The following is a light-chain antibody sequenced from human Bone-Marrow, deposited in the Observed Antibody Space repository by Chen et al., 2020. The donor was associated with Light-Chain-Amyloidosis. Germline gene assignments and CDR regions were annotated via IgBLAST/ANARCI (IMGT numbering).Light chain of an antibody. Sequence: QSALTQPASVSGSPGQSITISCTGTSSDVGGDNHVSWYQQHPDKAPKLMIYEVTNRPSWVPERFSGAKSDNTASLTISGLQTEDEADYFCSSYNITNTLVFGSGTRVTVL. CDR1: SSDVGGDNH. J-gene: IGLJ1*01. CDR3: SSYNITNTLV. CDR2: EVT. V-gene: IGLV2-14*01.